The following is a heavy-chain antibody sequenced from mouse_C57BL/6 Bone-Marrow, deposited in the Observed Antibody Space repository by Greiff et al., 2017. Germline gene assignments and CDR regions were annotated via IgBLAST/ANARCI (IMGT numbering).Heavy chain of an antibody. CDR2: IDPANGNT. CDR3: ARPSYYYGSSSPWYFDV. Sequence: VQLQQSVAELVRPGASVKLSCTASGFNIKNTYMHWVKQRPDQGLEWIGRIDPANGNTKYAPKFQAKATITADTSSNTAYLQLSSLTSEDTAIYYCARPSYYYGSSSPWYFDVWGTGTTVTVSS. D-gene: IGHD1-1*01. J-gene: IGHJ1*03. V-gene: IGHV14-3*01. CDR1: GFNIKNTY.